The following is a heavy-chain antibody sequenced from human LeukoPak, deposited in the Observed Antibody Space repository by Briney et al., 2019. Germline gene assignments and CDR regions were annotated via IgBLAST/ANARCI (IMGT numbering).Heavy chain of an antibody. CDR1: EFTFSDHY. V-gene: IGHV3-72*01. J-gene: IGHJ3*02. D-gene: IGHD1-26*01. Sequence: PEGSLRLSXATSEFTFSDHYMDWVRQAPGKGLEWLGRTRNKANSYTTEYAASVKGRFTISRDDSKKSVYLQMTSLKIEDTAIYYCARGCEGCGQRAFDIWGQGTMVAVSS. CDR3: ARGCEGCGQRAFDI. CDR2: TRNKANSYTT.